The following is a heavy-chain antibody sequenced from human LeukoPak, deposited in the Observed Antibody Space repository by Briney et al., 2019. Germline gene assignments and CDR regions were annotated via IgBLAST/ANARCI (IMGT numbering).Heavy chain of an antibody. V-gene: IGHV3-30*04. CDR1: GFTFSSYA. Sequence: GRSLRLSCATSGFTFSSYAMHWVRQAPGKGLEWVAVISYDGSNKYYADSVKGRFTISRDNSKNTLYLQMNSLRAEDTAVYYCARDRMIVVHNWFDPWGQGTLVTVSS. D-gene: IGHD3-22*01. J-gene: IGHJ5*02. CDR3: ARDRMIVVHNWFDP. CDR2: ISYDGSNK.